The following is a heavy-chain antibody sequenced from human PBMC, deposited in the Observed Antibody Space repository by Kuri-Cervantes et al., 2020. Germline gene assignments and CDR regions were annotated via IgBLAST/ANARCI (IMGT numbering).Heavy chain of an antibody. Sequence: GESLKISCAASGFTFSSYAMHWVRQAPGKGLEWVAVISYDGSNKYYADSVKGRFTVSRDNSRNTLYLQMNSLRAEDTAVYYCAIDYSSGWSDYWGQGTLVTVSS. V-gene: IGHV3-30-3*01. J-gene: IGHJ4*02. CDR3: AIDYSSGWSDY. CDR1: GFTFSSYA. D-gene: IGHD6-19*01. CDR2: ISYDGSNK.